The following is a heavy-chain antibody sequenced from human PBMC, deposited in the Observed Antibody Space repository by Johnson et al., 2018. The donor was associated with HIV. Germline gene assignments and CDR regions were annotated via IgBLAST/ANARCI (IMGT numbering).Heavy chain of an antibody. CDR1: GFTFSDYY. D-gene: IGHD3-16*01. Sequence: VQLVESGGGLVKPGGSLRLSCAASGFTFSDYYMSWIRQAPGKGLEWVSVIYSGGSTNYADSVKDRFTISRDNSKNTLYLQMNSLRAEDTAVYYCAREALPRGLQSSFGGAFDIWGQGTMVTVSS. CDR2: IYSGGST. J-gene: IGHJ3*02. CDR3: AREALPRGLQSSFGGAFDI. V-gene: IGHV3-66*01.